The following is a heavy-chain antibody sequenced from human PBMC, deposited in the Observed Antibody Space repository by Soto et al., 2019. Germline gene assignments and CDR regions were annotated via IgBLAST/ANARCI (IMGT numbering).Heavy chain of an antibody. J-gene: IGHJ6*03. Sequence: KFQGRVTITRDTSASTAYMELSSLRSEDTAVYYCARVTTVTLDYYYMDVWGKGTTVTVSS. CDR3: ARVTTVTLDYYYMDV. V-gene: IGHV1-3*01. D-gene: IGHD4-17*01.